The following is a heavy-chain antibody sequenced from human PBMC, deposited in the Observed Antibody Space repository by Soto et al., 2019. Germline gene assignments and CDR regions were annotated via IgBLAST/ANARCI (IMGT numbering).Heavy chain of an antibody. CDR2: IYYSGST. V-gene: IGHV4-39*01. Sequence: SETLSLTCTVSGGSISSSSYYWGWIRQPPGKGLEWIGSIYYSGSTYYNPSLKSRVTISVDTSKNQFSLKLSSVTAADTAVYYCARHESIVVVPAAILHYWGQGTLVTVSS. CDR3: ARHESIVVVPAAILHY. D-gene: IGHD2-2*02. CDR1: GGSISSSSYY. J-gene: IGHJ4*02.